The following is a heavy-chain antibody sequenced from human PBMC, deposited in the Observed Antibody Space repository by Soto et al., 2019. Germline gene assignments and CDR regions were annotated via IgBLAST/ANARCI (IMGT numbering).Heavy chain of an antibody. CDR1: GYTFTSYT. CDR2: INAGNDNR. V-gene: IGHV1-3*01. Sequence: GASVKVSCKASGYTFTSYTVHWVRQAPGQRPEWMGWINAGNDNRKYSQKFQGRVTITKDTSASTAYMDLSSLTSEDTAVYYYARERPRRQGRWSDAFDIWGQGTMVTVS. D-gene: IGHD1-1*01. CDR3: ARERPRRQGRWSDAFDI. J-gene: IGHJ3*02.